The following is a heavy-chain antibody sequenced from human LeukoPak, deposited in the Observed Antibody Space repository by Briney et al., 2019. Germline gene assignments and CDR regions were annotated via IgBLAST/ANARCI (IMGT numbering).Heavy chain of an antibody. CDR1: GGTFSSYA. D-gene: IGHD3-10*01. Sequence: GASVKVSCKASGGTFSSYAISWVRQAPGQGLEWMGWISAYNGNTNYAQKLQGRVTMTTDTSTSTAYMELRSLRSDDTAVYYCARDRGGHSSGSSRYDYWGQGTLVTVSS. J-gene: IGHJ4*02. CDR2: ISAYNGNT. V-gene: IGHV1-18*01. CDR3: ARDRGGHSSGSSRYDY.